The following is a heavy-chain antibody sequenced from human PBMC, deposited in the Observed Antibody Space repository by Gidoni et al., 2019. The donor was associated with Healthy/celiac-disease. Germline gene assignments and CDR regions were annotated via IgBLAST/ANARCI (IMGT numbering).Heavy chain of an antibody. CDR1: GGTFSSYT. CDR3: ARARVVAATPLTWFDP. V-gene: IGHV1-69*02. D-gene: IGHD2-15*01. CDR2: IIPILGIA. Sequence: QVQLVQSGAEVKKPGSSVKVSCKASGGTFSSYTISWVRQAPGQGLEWMGRIIPILGIANYAQKFQGRVTITADKSTSTAYMELSSLRSEDTAVYYCARARVVAATPLTWFDPWGQGTLVTVSS. J-gene: IGHJ5*02.